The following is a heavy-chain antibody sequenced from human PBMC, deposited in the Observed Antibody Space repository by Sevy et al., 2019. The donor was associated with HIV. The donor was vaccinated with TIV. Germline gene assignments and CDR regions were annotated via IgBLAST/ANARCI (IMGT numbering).Heavy chain of an antibody. CDR1: GFNFNPYA. Sequence: GGSLRLSCAASGFNFNPYAMHWVRQAPGKGLEWVATISSDGSKKDYADSVKGRFTISRDNSKNTMNLQMNSLSVDDTAVYYCAKDGYYYDSTARDWFDPWGQGTLVTVSS. CDR3: AKDGYYYDSTARDWFDP. J-gene: IGHJ5*02. V-gene: IGHV3-33*03. D-gene: IGHD3-22*01. CDR2: ISSDGSKK.